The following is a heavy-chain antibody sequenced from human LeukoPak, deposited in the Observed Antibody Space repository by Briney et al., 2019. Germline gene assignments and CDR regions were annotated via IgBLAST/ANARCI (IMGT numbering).Heavy chain of an antibody. CDR3: ARDGDYYGSGSYYNGLDY. J-gene: IGHJ4*02. V-gene: IGHV3-23*01. Sequence: GGSLRLSCAASGFTFSSYAMSWVRQAPGKGLEWVSAISGSGGSTYYADSVKGRFTISRDNSKNSLYLQMNSLRAEDTAVYYCARDGDYYGSGSYYNGLDYWGQGTLVTVSS. CDR1: GFTFSSYA. D-gene: IGHD3-10*01. CDR2: ISGSGGST.